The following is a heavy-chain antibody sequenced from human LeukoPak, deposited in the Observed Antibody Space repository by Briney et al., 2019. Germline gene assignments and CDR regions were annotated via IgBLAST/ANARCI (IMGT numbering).Heavy chain of an antibody. Sequence: GRSLRLSCAASGFTFSSYGMHWVRQAPGKGLEWVAVIWYDGSNKYYADSVKGRFTISRDNSKNTLYLQMNSLRAEDTAVYYCAKCFYDSSGYYYFDYWGQGTPVTVSS. D-gene: IGHD3-22*01. J-gene: IGHJ4*02. CDR3: AKCFYDSSGYYYFDY. CDR2: IWYDGSNK. CDR1: GFTFSSYG. V-gene: IGHV3-33*06.